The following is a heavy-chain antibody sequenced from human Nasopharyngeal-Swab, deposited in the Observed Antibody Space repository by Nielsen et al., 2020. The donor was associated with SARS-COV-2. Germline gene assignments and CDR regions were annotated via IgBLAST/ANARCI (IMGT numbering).Heavy chain of an antibody. CDR3: ARAYYYDSSGYYYADY. Sequence: ASVNVSCRASGYTFTSYSISWVRQVHGQGLEWMGWISAYNGNTNYAQKLQGRVTMTTDTSTSTAYMELMSLRSDDTAVYSCARAYYYDSSGYYYADYWGQGTLGTVSS. V-gene: IGHV1-18*01. J-gene: IGHJ4*02. CDR1: GYTFTSYS. CDR2: ISAYNGNT. D-gene: IGHD3-22*01.